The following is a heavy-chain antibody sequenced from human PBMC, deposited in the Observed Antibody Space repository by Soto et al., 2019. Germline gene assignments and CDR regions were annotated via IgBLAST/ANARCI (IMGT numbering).Heavy chain of an antibody. J-gene: IGHJ3*02. D-gene: IGHD2-15*01. Sequence: QVQLVQSGAEVKKPGSSVKVSCKASGGTFSSYAFSWVRQAPGQGLEWMGGIIPLFGSPTYAQNFQGRVMITADESTSTAYMELSSLRSEDTAVYYCARGGGLGIVVVPSTFGSAFDIWGQGTVVTVSS. CDR2: IIPLFGSP. CDR3: ARGGGLGIVVVPSTFGSAFDI. CDR1: GGTFSSYA. V-gene: IGHV1-69*12.